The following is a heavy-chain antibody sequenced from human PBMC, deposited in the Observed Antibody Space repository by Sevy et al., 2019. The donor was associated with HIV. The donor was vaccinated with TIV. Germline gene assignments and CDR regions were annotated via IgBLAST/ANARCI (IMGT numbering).Heavy chain of an antibody. CDR2: INPSGGGT. CDR3: TKDVVDTHNYYSGMDV. Sequence: ASVKVSCKASGYTFTTYYMHWVRQAPGQGLEWMGIINPSGGGTSYAQKFQGRVTMTRDTSTSTVYLELSSLRSEDTAMYYCTKDVVDTHNYYSGMDVWGQGTTVTVSS. D-gene: IGHD5-18*01. CDR1: GYTFTTYY. V-gene: IGHV1-46*03. J-gene: IGHJ6*02.